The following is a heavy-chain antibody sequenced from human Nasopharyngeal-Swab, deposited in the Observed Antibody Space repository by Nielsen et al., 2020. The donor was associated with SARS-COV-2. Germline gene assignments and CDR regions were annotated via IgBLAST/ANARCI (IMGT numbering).Heavy chain of an antibody. V-gene: IGHV3-20*04. J-gene: IGHJ2*01. Sequence: GESLKISCAASGFTFDDYGMSWVRQAPGKGPEWVSGINWNGGSTGYADSVKGRFTISRDNAKNSLYLQLNSLRAEDTAVYYCARDPLSSWQAIGNWYFDLWGRGTLVTVSS. D-gene: IGHD6-13*01. CDR3: ARDPLSSWQAIGNWYFDL. CDR1: GFTFDDYG. CDR2: INWNGGST.